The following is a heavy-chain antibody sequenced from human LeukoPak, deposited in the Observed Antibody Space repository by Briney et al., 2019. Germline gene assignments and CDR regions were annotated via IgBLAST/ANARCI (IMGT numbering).Heavy chain of an antibody. D-gene: IGHD2-2*01. J-gene: IGHJ6*03. V-gene: IGHV3-30*14. CDR3: ARSGYCSSTSCYAKKYYYYYMDV. Sequence: EGSLRLSCAASGFTFSSHAMVWVRQAPGKGLEWVSFISHDGSESFHTESVKGRFTISRDNFKNTLYLQMGSLRAEDMAVYYCARSGYCSSTSCYAKKYYYYYMDVWGKGTTVTVSS. CDR2: ISHDGSES. CDR1: GFTFSSHA.